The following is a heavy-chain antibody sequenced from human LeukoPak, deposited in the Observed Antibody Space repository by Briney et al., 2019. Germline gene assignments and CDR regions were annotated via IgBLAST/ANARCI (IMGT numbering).Heavy chain of an antibody. J-gene: IGHJ3*02. Sequence: PGGSLRLSCAASGLTFSDHYMDWGRQAPGKWLEWVGRTTNKANSDTTEYAASVKGRFTTSRDDSKNSLYLQRNSLITVDTAVYYCARGQFSSGWYAFDIWGQGTLVTVSS. CDR1: GLTFSDHY. CDR2: TTNKANSDTT. CDR3: ARGQFSSGWYAFDI. V-gene: IGHV3-72*01. D-gene: IGHD6-19*01.